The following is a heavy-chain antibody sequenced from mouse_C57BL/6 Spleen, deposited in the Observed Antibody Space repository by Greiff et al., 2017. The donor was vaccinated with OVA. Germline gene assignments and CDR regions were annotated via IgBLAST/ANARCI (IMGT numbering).Heavy chain of an antibody. CDR2: IHPNSGST. CDR1: GYTFTSYW. Sequence: QVQLQQPGAELVKPGASVKLSCKASGYTFTSYWMHWVKQRPGHGLEWIGMIHPNSGSTNYNEKFKSKATLTVDTSSSTAYMQLSSLTSEDSAVYYCARRGVSSDYEGYYFDYWGTGTTLTVSS. V-gene: IGHV1-64*01. J-gene: IGHJ2*01. D-gene: IGHD2-13*01. CDR3: ARRGVSSDYEGYYFDY.